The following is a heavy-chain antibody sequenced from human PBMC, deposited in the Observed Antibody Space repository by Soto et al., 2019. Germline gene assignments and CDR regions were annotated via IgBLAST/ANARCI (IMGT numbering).Heavy chain of an antibody. CDR1: GFTFSSYW. J-gene: IGHJ2*01. D-gene: IGHD1-26*01. CDR2: INSDGSNT. V-gene: IGHV3-74*01. CDR3: ARGGSLNWYFDL. Sequence: EVQLVESGGGLVQPGGSLRLSCAASGFTFSSYWMHWVRQAPGKGLVWVSRINSDGSNTNYADSVKGRFTISGDNAKNTLYLQMNSLRAGDTAVYYCARGGSLNWYFDLWGRGTLVTVSS.